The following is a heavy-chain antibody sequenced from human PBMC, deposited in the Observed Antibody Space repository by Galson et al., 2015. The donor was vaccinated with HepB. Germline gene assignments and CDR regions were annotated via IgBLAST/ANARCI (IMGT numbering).Heavy chain of an antibody. D-gene: IGHD3-3*01. V-gene: IGHV3-9*01. CDR2: ISWNSGLI. CDR3: AKACDFWSAFDS. Sequence: SLRLSCAASGFNFDEFAMHWVRQRPGKGLEWVSGISWNSGLIDYADSVKGRFTISRDNAKTSLFLQLRRLRAEDTAFYYCAKACDFWSAFDSWGQGTLVTVSS. CDR1: GFNFDEFA. J-gene: IGHJ4*02.